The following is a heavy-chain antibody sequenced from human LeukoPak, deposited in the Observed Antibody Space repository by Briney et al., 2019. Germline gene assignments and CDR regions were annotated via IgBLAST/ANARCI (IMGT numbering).Heavy chain of an antibody. CDR3: ARSVHYYDSSGYDY. CDR2: INHNGNVN. Sequence: PGGSLRLSCAASGFTFSSYWTNWARQAPGKGLEWVASINHNGNVNYYVDSVKGRFTISRDNAKNSLYLQMNSPRAEDTALYHCARSVHYYDSSGYDYWGQGTLVTVSS. J-gene: IGHJ4*02. V-gene: IGHV3-7*03. CDR1: GFTFSSYW. D-gene: IGHD3-22*01.